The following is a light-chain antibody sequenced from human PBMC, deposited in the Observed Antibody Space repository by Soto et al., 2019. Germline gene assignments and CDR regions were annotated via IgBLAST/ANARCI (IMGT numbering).Light chain of an antibody. CDR3: QRYGTPPWT. J-gene: IGKJ1*01. CDR1: QSITSAY. V-gene: IGKV3-20*01. CDR2: GAF. Sequence: EIVLTQSPGTLSLSPGERATLSCRASQSITSAYLAWYQQKPGRAPRLVIYGAFNRATGIPDRFSASGSGTDFTLTISGLDPEDSAVYFCQRYGTPPWTFGQGTKVEIK.